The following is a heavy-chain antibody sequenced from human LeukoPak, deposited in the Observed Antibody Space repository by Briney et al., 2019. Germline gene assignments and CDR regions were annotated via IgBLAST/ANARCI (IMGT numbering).Heavy chain of an antibody. J-gene: IGHJ3*02. Sequence: SQTLSLTCTVSGGSISSGGYYWSWIRQHPGKGLEWIGYIYYSGSTYYNPSLKSRVTISVDTSKNQFSLKLNSVTAADTAVYYCARRANSGSTKGAFDIWGQGTMVTVSS. CDR1: GGSISSGGYY. D-gene: IGHD1-26*01. CDR3: ARRANSGSTKGAFDI. V-gene: IGHV4-31*03. CDR2: IYYSGST.